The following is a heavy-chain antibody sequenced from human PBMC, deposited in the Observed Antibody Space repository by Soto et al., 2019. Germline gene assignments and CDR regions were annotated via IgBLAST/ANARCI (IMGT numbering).Heavy chain of an antibody. CDR1: GVSITSAGYY. J-gene: IGHJ4*02. CDR2: ISYSGIT. Sequence: SETLSLSCTVSGVSITSAGYYWTWIRQHPGKGLEWIGYISYSGITYYNPSLKSRVFISIDTSKNRFSLKLNSVTAADTAVYYCARTQSNLFDSWGQGALVTVS. V-gene: IGHV4-31*03. CDR3: ARTQSNLFDS.